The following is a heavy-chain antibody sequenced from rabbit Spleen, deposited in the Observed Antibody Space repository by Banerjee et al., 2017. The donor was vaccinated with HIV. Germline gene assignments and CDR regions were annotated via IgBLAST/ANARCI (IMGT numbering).Heavy chain of an antibody. CDR2: IDTNDGDT. J-gene: IGHJ6*01. Sequence: EESGGGLVQPEGSLTLTCTASGLDFSSSYWICWVRQAPGKGLEWIACIDTNDGDTDYANWPKGRFTISKSSSTTVTLQMTSLTVADTATYFCARDTGTSFSSYGMDLWGPGTLVTVS. CDR3: ARDTGTSFSSYGMDL. CDR1: GLDFSSSYW. V-gene: IGHV1S45*01. D-gene: IGHD7-1*01.